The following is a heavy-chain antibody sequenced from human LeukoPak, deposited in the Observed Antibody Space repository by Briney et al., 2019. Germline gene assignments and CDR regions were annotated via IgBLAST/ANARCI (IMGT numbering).Heavy chain of an antibody. V-gene: IGHV3-30-3*01. CDR3: ARDAIAAAGNPYFDY. Sequence: GGSLRLSCAASGFTLSSYAMHWVRQAPGKGLEWVAVISYDGSNKYYADSVKGRFTISRDNSKNTLYLQMNSLRAEDTAVYYCARDAIAAAGNPYFDYWGQGTLVTVSS. CDR2: ISYDGSNK. CDR1: GFTLSSYA. D-gene: IGHD6-13*01. J-gene: IGHJ4*02.